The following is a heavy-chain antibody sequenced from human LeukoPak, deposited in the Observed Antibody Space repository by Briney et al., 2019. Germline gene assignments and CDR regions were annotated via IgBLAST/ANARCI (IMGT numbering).Heavy chain of an antibody. V-gene: IGHV3-7*01. Sequence: PGGSLRLSCAASGFTFSSYWMSWVRQAPGKGLEWVANIKQDGSEQYYVDSVKGRLTISRDNAKNSLYLQMNSLRAEDTAVYYCARRFSSSWFDYWGQGTLVTVSS. CDR1: GFTFSSYW. CDR2: IKQDGSEQ. D-gene: IGHD6-13*01. J-gene: IGHJ4*02. CDR3: ARRFSSSWFDY.